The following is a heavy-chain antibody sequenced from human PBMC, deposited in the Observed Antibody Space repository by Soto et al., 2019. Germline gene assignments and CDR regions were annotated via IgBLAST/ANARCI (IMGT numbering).Heavy chain of an antibody. J-gene: IGHJ4*02. CDR3: AKDDY. CDR2: IYPGDSDT. Sequence: GESLKISCKGSGYSFTSYWIGWVRQMPGKGLEWMGIIYPGDSDTRYSPSFQGQVTISRDNFKNTLYLQMNSLRAEDTAVYYCAKDDYWGQGTLVTVSS. V-gene: IGHV5-51*01. CDR1: GYSFTSYW.